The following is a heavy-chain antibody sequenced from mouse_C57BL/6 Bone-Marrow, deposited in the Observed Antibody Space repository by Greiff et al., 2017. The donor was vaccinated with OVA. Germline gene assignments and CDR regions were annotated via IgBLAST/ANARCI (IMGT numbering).Heavy chain of an antibody. CDR1: GFTFSDYY. J-gene: IGHJ2*01. V-gene: IGHV5-12*01. CDR3: ARRGYYGPFDY. CDR2: ISNGGGST. Sequence: VQLKESGGGLVQPGGSLKLSCAASGFTFSDYYMYWVRQTPEKRLEWVAYISNGGGSTYYPDTVKGRFTISRDNAKNTLYLQMSRLKSEDTAMYYCARRGYYGPFDYWGQGTTLTVSS. D-gene: IGHD1-2*01.